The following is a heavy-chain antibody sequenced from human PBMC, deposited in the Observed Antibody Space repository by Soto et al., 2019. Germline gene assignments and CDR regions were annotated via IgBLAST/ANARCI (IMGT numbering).Heavy chain of an antibody. CDR1: GGSFSGYY. Sequence: PSETLSLTCAVYGGSFSGYYWSWIRQPPGKGLEWIGEIYYSGSTYYNPSLKSRVTISVDTSKNQFSLKLSSVTAADTAVYYCARESLDYTFDYYYMDVWGKGTTVTVSS. CDR3: ARESLDYTFDYYYMDV. D-gene: IGHD4-4*01. CDR2: IYYSGST. J-gene: IGHJ6*03. V-gene: IGHV4-34*09.